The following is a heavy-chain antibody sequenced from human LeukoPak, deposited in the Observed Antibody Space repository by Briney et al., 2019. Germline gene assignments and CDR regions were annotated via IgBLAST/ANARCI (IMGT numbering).Heavy chain of an antibody. CDR1: GFTFSSYG. CDR2: IRYDGSNK. J-gene: IGHJ4*02. Sequence: GGSLRLSCAASGFTFSSYGMHWVRQAPGKGLEWVAFIRYDGSNKYYADSVKGRFTISRDNSKNTLYLQMNSLRAEDTAVYYCAKDGYSSGWSAVYWGQGTLVTVSS. V-gene: IGHV3-30*02. CDR3: AKDGYSSGWSAVY. D-gene: IGHD6-19*01.